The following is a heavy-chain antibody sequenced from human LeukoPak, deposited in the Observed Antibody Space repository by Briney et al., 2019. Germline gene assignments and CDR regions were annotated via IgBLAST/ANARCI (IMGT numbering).Heavy chain of an antibody. Sequence: ASVKVSCKASGYTFTSYGISWVRQAPGQGLEWVGWISAYNGNTNYAQKLQGRVTMTTDTSTSTAYMELRSLRSDDTAVYYCARVSSGWLRLTPDFDYWGQGTLVTVSS. D-gene: IGHD6-19*01. CDR3: ARVSSGWLRLTPDFDY. CDR1: GYTFTSYG. J-gene: IGHJ4*02. CDR2: ISAYNGNT. V-gene: IGHV1-18*01.